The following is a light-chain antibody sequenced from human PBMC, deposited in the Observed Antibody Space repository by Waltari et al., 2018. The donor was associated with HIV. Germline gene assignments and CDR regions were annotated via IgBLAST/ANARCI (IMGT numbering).Light chain of an antibody. CDR2: DVT. CDR1: SSDVGAYNY. CDR3: ASHAGSKDV. Sequence: QSALTQPPSASGSPGQSVTISCTGTSSDVGAYNYVSWFQQHPGKAPKLMIYDVTKRPSGVPDRFSGSKSGNTASLTVSGLQAEDDADYYCASHAGSKDVFGGVTRLTVL. J-gene: IGLJ2*01. V-gene: IGLV2-8*01.